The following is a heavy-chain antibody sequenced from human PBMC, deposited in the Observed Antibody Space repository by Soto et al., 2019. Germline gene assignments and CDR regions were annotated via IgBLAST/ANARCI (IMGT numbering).Heavy chain of an antibody. V-gene: IGHV3-11*01. J-gene: IGHJ6*03. Sequence: GGSLRLSCAASGFTFSDYYMSWIRQAPGKGLEWVSYISSSGSTIYYADSVKGRFTISRDNAKNSLYLQMNSLRAEDTAVYYCARDVYYYGSGTLGFDYYYYMDVWGKGTTVTVSS. CDR3: ARDVYYYGSGTLGFDYYYYMDV. CDR2: ISSSGSTI. D-gene: IGHD3-10*01. CDR1: GFTFSDYY.